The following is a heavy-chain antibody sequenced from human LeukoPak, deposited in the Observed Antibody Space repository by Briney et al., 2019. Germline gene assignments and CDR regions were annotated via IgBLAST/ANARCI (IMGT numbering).Heavy chain of an antibody. V-gene: IGHV3-20*04. Sequence: RSGGSLRLSRAASGFTFSSYSMNWVRQAPGKGLEWVSGINWNGGSTGYADSLKGRFTISRDNAKNSLYLQMNSLRAEDTALYYCARGGYTQYYYYYYYMDVWGKGTTVTISS. D-gene: IGHD5-18*01. CDR1: GFTFSSYS. CDR2: INWNGGST. J-gene: IGHJ6*03. CDR3: ARGGYTQYYYYYYYMDV.